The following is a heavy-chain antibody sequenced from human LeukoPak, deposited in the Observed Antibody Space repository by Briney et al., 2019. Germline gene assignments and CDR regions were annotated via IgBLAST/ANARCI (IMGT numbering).Heavy chain of an antibody. Sequence: PGGSLRLSCAASGFTFSSYAMNWVRQAPGKGLEWVSAISGSGDSTYYADSVKGRFTISRDNSKSTLYLQMNSLRAEDTAVYYCAKDSGPGVVVEPGAINWFDPWGQGTLVTVSS. CDR1: GFTFSSYA. V-gene: IGHV3-23*01. D-gene: IGHD2-2*01. CDR3: AKDSGPGVVVEPGAINWFDP. CDR2: ISGSGDST. J-gene: IGHJ5*01.